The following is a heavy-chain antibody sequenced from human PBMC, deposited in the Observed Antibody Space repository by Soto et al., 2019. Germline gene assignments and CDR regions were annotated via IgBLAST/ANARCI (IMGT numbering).Heavy chain of an antibody. D-gene: IGHD2-15*01. J-gene: IGHJ6*02. CDR3: AKSLGGGYYYYVMDV. CDR1: VFTFSDYA. V-gene: IGHV3-30*18. Sequence: LRLSCAASVFTFSDYAMHWVRQAPGKGLEWVAVISYDGSNTYYADSVKGRSTISRDNSKNTLYLQMNSLRAEDTAVYYCAKSLGGGYYYYVMDVWGQGTTVTVSS. CDR2: ISYDGSNT.